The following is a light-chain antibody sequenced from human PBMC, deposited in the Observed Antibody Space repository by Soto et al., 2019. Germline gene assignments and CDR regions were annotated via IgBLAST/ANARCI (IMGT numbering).Light chain of an antibody. Sequence: QSVLTQPASVSGSPGQSITISCTGTSSDVGDYNYVSWYQQHPGKAPKLMIYEVTNRPSGVSTRFSGSKSGNTASLTISGLQAEDEADYYCTSYTSSTTRVFGTGTKVTV. CDR3: TSYTSSTTRV. CDR1: SSDVGDYNY. V-gene: IGLV2-14*01. CDR2: EVT. J-gene: IGLJ1*01.